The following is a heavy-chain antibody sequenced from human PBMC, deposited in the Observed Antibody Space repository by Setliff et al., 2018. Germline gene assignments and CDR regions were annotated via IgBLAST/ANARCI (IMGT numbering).Heavy chain of an antibody. CDR3: ASSLNYYSDAFDI. Sequence: PGESLKISCKGSGYSFTSYWIGWVRQMPGKGLEWMGIIYPGDSDTRYSPSFQGQVTISADKSISTAYLQWSSLKASDTAMYYCASSLNYYSDAFDIWGQGTMVTRLL. D-gene: IGHD3-22*01. J-gene: IGHJ3*02. CDR1: GYSFTSYW. V-gene: IGHV5-51*01. CDR2: IYPGDSDT.